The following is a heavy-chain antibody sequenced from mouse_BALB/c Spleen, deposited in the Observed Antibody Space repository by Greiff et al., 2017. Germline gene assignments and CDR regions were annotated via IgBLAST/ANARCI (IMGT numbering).Heavy chain of an antibody. CDR3: ARASLPYYAMDY. Sequence: EVQLQESGPGLVKPSQSLSLTCSVTGYSITSGYYWNWIRQFPGNKLEWMGYISYDGSNNYNPSLKNRISITRDTSKNQFFLKLNSVTTEDTATYYCARASLPYYAMDYWGQGTSVTVSS. CDR2: ISYDGSN. CDR1: GYSITSGYY. V-gene: IGHV3-6*02. D-gene: IGHD1-2*01. J-gene: IGHJ4*01.